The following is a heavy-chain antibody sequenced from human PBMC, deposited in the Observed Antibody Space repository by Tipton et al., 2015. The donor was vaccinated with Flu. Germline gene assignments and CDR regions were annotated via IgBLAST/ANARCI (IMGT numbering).Heavy chain of an antibody. CDR1: GFTFDDYA. D-gene: IGHD6-6*01. CDR2: ISWNSGSI. J-gene: IGHJ4*02. V-gene: IGHV3-9*01. Sequence: SLRLSCAASGFTFDDYAMHWVRQAPGKGLEWVSGISWNSGSIGYADSVKGRFTISRDNAKNSLYLQMNSLRAEDTALYYCAKEGSSRSFDYWGQGTLVTVSS. CDR3: AKEGSSRSFDY.